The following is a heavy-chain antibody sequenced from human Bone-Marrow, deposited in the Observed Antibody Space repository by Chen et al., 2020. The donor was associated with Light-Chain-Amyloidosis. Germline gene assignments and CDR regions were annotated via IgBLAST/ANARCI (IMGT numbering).Heavy chain of an antibody. D-gene: IGHD3-3*01. J-gene: IGHJ3*01. Sequence: QSQLQESGPGLVAPSRTLSLTCSVSGDSVTTRSHYWAWLRQSPRKGLEWIGSIFSGEITYYNPSLKSRVSISVDSSRNQVFLRLTSMTAGDTAMYYCARGPSEVKFGVVMSASPFDGWGHGTMITVSS. CDR3: ARGPSEVKFGVVMSASPFDG. V-gene: IGHV4-39*07. CDR1: GDSVTTRSHY. CDR2: IFSGEIT.